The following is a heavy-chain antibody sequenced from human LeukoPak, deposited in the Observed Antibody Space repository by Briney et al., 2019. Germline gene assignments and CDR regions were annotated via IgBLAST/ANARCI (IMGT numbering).Heavy chain of an antibody. Sequence: SETLSLTCTVSGGSISSSSYYWGWIRQPPGKGLEWIGYVYYSGSTNYNPSLKSRVTISVNTSKNQFSLKLSSVTAADTAAYYCARDVNFYGSGSYFDFWGQGTLVTVSS. J-gene: IGHJ4*02. V-gene: IGHV4-61*01. CDR2: VYYSGST. D-gene: IGHD3-10*01. CDR1: GGSISSSSYY. CDR3: ARDVNFYGSGSYFDF.